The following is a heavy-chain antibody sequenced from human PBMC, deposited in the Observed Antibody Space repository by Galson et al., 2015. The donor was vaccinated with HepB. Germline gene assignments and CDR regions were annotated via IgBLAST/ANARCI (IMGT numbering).Heavy chain of an antibody. Sequence: ETLSLTCAVSGGPISSSNWWSWVRQPPGKGLEWIGEIYHSGSTNYNLSLKSRVTISVDKSQNQFSLKLSSVTAADTAVYYCARADGGGCYYYYWGQGTLVTVSS. J-gene: IGHJ4*02. D-gene: IGHD2-15*01. CDR1: GGPISSSNW. V-gene: IGHV4-4*02. CDR2: IYHSGST. CDR3: ARADGGGCYYYY.